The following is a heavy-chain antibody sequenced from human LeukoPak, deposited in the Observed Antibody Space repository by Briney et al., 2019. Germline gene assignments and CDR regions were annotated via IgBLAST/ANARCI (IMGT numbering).Heavy chain of an antibody. CDR3: ARYRRYSSTNWFDP. V-gene: IGHV3-21*01. J-gene: IGHJ5*02. CDR2: ISSSSSYI. Sequence: GGSLRLSRAASGFTFSSYSMNWVRQAPGKGLEWVSSISSSSSYIYYADSVKGRFTISRDNAKNSLYLQMNSLRAEDTAVYYCARYRRYSSTNWFDPWGQGTLVTVSS. D-gene: IGHD6-13*01. CDR1: GFTFSSYS.